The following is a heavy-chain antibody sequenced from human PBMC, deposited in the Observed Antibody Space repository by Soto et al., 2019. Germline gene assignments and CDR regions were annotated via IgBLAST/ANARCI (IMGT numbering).Heavy chain of an antibody. J-gene: IGHJ4*02. CDR3: PIHPPIEVEGPDY. Sequence: PXETLSLTCTVSGGSISGNPYRWGWIRQPPGKGLEWIGSIGDDGRVYYNPSLTGRATLFVDTSKNRFSLNLNSVTAADTAVYYCPIHPPIEVEGPDYWGQGILVTVSS. CDR2: IGDDGRV. D-gene: IGHD6-19*01. V-gene: IGHV4-39*02. CDR1: GGSISGNPYR.